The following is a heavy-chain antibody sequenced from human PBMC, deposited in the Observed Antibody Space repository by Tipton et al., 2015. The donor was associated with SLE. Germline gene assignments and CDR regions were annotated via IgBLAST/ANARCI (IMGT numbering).Heavy chain of an antibody. CDR2: IDYRDIT. Sequence: TLSLTCTVSGGSVSSNYWSWIRQPPGKGLEWIGYIDYRDITNYNPSLKSRVTMSIDTSKNQFSLKLSSVTAADTAVYYCARDEYRYDGTGYHLLGHFDYWGQGTLVTVSS. CDR3: ARDEYRYDGTGYHLLGHFDY. V-gene: IGHV4-59*02. J-gene: IGHJ4*02. D-gene: IGHD3-22*01. CDR1: GGSVSSNY.